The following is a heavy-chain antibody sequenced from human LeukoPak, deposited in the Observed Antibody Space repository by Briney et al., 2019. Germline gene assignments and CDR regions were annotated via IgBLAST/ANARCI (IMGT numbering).Heavy chain of an antibody. J-gene: IGHJ5*02. CDR2: IYTSGST. CDR3: ARAGGYDILTGYYKVGWFDP. D-gene: IGHD3-9*01. CDR1: GGSISSGSYY. V-gene: IGHV4-61*02. Sequence: SQTLSLTCTVSGGSISSGSYYWSWIRQPAGTGLEWLGRIYTSGSTNYNPSLKSRVTISVDTSKNQFSLKLSSVTAADTAVYYCARAGGYDILTGYYKVGWFDPWGQGTLVTVSS.